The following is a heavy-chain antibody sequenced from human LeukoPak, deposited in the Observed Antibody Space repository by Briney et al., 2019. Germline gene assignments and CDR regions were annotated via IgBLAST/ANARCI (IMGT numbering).Heavy chain of an antibody. CDR1: GYSFTSYW. J-gene: IGHJ4*02. CDR3: ARRSGSYYDLFDY. V-gene: IGHV5-51*01. Sequence: GESLKISCKGSGYSFTSYWIGWVRHMTGKGLEWMGIIYPGDSDTRYSPSFQGQVTISADKSISTAYLQWSSLKASNTAMYYCARRSGSYYDLFDYWGQGTLVTVSS. CDR2: IYPGDSDT. D-gene: IGHD1-26*01.